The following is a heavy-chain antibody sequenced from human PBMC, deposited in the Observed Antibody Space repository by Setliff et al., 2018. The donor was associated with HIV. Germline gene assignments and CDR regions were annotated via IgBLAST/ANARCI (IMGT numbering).Heavy chain of an antibody. Sequence: ETLSLTCTVSGGSISSYYWSWIRQPPGKGLEWIGYIYTSGSTNYNPSLKSRVTMSVDKSKNQFSLRLSSVTAADTAVYYCARARRAGSGPKYFQHWGQGTLVTVSS. D-gene: IGHD2-15*01. CDR1: GGSISSYY. CDR2: IYTSGST. CDR3: ARARRAGSGPKYFQH. V-gene: IGHV4-4*09. J-gene: IGHJ1*01.